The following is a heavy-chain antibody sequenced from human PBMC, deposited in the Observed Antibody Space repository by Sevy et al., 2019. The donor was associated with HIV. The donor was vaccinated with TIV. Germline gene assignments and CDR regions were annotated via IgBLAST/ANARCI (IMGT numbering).Heavy chain of an antibody. Sequence: SETLSLTCIVSGGSISSSTYYWGWIRQPPGKGLEWIASIYYSGSTYYNGSLESRVTISVDMSKNEFSLRLSSVTAADTAVYYCARHGGIAVATLDYWGQGTLVTVSS. V-gene: IGHV4-39*01. J-gene: IGHJ4*02. D-gene: IGHD6-19*01. CDR1: GGSISSSTYY. CDR2: IYYSGST. CDR3: ARHGGIAVATLDY.